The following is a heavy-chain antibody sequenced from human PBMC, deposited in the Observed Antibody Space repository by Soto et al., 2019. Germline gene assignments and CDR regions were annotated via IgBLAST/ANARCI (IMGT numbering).Heavy chain of an antibody. J-gene: IGHJ4*02. CDR3: ARGRRQLWYHFAY. D-gene: IGHD5-18*01. Sequence: GGSLRLSCAASGFTVSSNYMSWVRQAPGKGLEWVSVIYSGGSTYYADSVKGRFTISRDNSKNTLYLQMNSLRAEDTAVYYCARGRRQLWYHFAYWGQGTLVTVSS. CDR1: GFTVSSNY. CDR2: IYSGGST. V-gene: IGHV3-53*01.